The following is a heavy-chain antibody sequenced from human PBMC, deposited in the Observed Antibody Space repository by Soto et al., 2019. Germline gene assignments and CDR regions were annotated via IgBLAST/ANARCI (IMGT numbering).Heavy chain of an antibody. CDR3: ARHKDCSGGSCYSRNYYYYGRDV. Sequence: PGESLKISCKGSGYSFTSYWISWVRQMPGKGLEWMGRIDPSDSYTNYSPSFQGHVTISADKSISTAYLQWSSLKASDTAMYYCARHKDCSGGSCYSRNYYYYGRDVWGQGTTVTVSS. CDR2: IDPSDSYT. J-gene: IGHJ6*02. V-gene: IGHV5-10-1*01. CDR1: GYSFTSYW. D-gene: IGHD2-15*01.